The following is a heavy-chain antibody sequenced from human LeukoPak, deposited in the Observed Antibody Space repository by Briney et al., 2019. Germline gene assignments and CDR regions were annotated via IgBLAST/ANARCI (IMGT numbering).Heavy chain of an antibody. CDR1: GGSISSYY. D-gene: IGHD6-6*01. Sequence: SETLSLTCTVSGGSISSYYWSWIRQPPGKGLEWIGYIYYSGSTKYNPSLKSRVSISVDTSKNQFSPKLNSVTAADTAVYYCARLSIASRVRIFDYWGQGTLVTVSS. J-gene: IGHJ4*02. CDR2: IYYSGST. V-gene: IGHV4-59*08. CDR3: ARLSIASRVRIFDY.